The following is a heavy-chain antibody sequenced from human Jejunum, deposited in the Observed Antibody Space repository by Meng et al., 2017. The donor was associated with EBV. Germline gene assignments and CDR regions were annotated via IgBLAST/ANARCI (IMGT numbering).Heavy chain of an antibody. CDR3: ARRLNLDYRSGTYNCLDP. Sequence: QLTVKESGPTLVKPTQTLTLTCTFSGFSPTIRGVGVAWIRQPPGKALEWLGYIYWNDDKQYSPSLKSRLTITKDTSKNQVVLTMTNMDPVDTATYYCARRLNLDYRSGTYNCLDPWGQGTLVTVSS. CDR1: GFSPTIRGVG. J-gene: IGHJ5*02. V-gene: IGHV2-5*01. D-gene: IGHD3-10*01. CDR2: IYWNDDK.